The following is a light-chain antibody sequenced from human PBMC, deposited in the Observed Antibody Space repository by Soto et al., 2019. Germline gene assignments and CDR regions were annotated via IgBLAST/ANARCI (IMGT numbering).Light chain of an antibody. CDR2: DAS. V-gene: IGKV1D-13*01. J-gene: IGKJ2*01. CDR3: QQFNNFPHT. Sequence: AIPLTQSPSSLSASVGDRVTITCRASQSISRALAWYQQRPGNPPKLLIYDASTLDSGVPPRFSGSGSGTDFTLAISSLQPEDLGIYYCQQFNNFPHTFGQGTKL. CDR1: QSISRA.